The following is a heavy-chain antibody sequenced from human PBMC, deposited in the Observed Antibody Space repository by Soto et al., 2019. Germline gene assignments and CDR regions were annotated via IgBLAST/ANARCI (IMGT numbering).Heavy chain of an antibody. D-gene: IGHD1-26*01. CDR3: GVGRTPYYFDY. J-gene: IGHJ4*02. Sequence: GGSLRLSCAASGFTVTNSAMNWVRQVPGKGLEWVSSISGSGAIPHYADSVKGRFSIFRDESNNTLYLQMNSLRAEDTAVYFCGVGRTPYYFDYWGQGALVTV. CDR2: ISGSGAIP. V-gene: IGHV3-23*01. CDR1: GFTVTNSA.